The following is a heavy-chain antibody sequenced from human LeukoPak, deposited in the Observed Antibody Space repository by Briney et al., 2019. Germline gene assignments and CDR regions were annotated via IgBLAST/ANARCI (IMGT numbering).Heavy chain of an antibody. CDR1: GRSMNSTTDS. V-gene: IGHV4-39*01. CDR3: ARADYHGSGSYNPFDP. D-gene: IGHD3-10*01. CDR2: NYYSWST. Sequence: PSETLSLTCTVSGRSMNSTTDSGPGIRQPPAKGLEMIGCNYYSWSTYYNPSLHSQIIQAVHTSKNQVSLNLSSVTAADTAVYYCARADYHGSGSYNPFDPWGQGTLVTVSS. J-gene: IGHJ5*02.